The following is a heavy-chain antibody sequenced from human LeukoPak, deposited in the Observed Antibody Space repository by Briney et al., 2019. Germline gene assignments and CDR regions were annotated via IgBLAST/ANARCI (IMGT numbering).Heavy chain of an antibody. V-gene: IGHV4-59*01. J-gene: IGHJ3*02. CDR2: IYYSGDT. D-gene: IGHD3-16*02. CDR1: GGSISSYY. CDR3: ARSFTSDLAFDI. Sequence: PSETLSLTCTVSGGSISSYYWSWMRQPPGKGLEWIGYIYYSGDTNYSPSLKSRVTISVDTSKNQFSLKLSSVTAADTAVYYCARSFTSDLAFDIWGQGTMVTVSS.